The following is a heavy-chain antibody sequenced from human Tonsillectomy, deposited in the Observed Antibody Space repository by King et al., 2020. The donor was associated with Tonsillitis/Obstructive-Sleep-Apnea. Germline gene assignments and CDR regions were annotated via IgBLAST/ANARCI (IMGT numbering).Heavy chain of an antibody. V-gene: IGHV3-30*04. D-gene: IGHD2-2*02. Sequence: VQLVESGGGVVQPGRSLRVSCAASGFTFSGYVMHWVRQAPGKGLEWVAVISYDASNKYYAESVKGRFTISRDNSKNTLYLQMNSLRAEDTAVYYCARGKGCSSTSCYTLYYYYYYMDVWGKGTTVTVPS. CDR2: ISYDASNK. CDR3: ARGKGCSSTSCYTLYYYYYYMDV. J-gene: IGHJ6*03. CDR1: GFTFSGYV.